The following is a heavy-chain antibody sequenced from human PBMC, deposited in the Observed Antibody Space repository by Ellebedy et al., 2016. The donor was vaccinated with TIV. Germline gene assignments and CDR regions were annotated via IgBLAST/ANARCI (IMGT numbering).Heavy chain of an antibody. CDR1: GFTFSSYA. J-gene: IGHJ4*02. Sequence: GESLKISCAASGFTFSSYATHWVRQAPGKGLEWVAVISYDGSNKYYADSVKGRFTISRDNSKNTLYLQMNSLRAEDTAVYYCARGNSGYDAVYLDYWGQGTLVTVSS. CDR3: ARGNSGYDAVYLDY. V-gene: IGHV3-30-3*01. D-gene: IGHD5-12*01. CDR2: ISYDGSNK.